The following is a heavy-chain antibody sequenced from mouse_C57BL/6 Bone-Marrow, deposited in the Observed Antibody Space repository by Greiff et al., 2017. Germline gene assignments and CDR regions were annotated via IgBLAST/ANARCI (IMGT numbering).Heavy chain of an antibody. Sequence: QVQLQQPGTELVKPGASVKLSCKASGYTFTSYWMHWVQQRPGQGLEWIGNINPSNGGTNYNEKVKSKATLTVDKSSSTAYMQLSSLTSEDSAVSDCARSEDGDEETLIAYGGQGTLVTVSA. J-gene: IGHJ3*01. CDR1: GYTFTSYW. D-gene: IGHD2-13*01. CDR2: INPSNGGT. CDR3: ARSEDGDEETLIAY. V-gene: IGHV1-53*01.